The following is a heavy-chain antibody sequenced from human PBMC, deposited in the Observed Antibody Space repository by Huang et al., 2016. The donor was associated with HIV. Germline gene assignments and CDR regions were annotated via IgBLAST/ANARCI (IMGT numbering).Heavy chain of an antibody. CDR3: AAHGRIVGIPAAPLRFDP. V-gene: IGHV4-39*01. J-gene: IGHJ5*02. Sequence: QLQLQESGPGLVKPSETLSLTCPVSGGSISSSSYYWGWIRQPPGKGLEWIGSIYHSVTTYYNPSLKSRVTISVDTSRTQFSLKLSSVTAADTAVYYCAAHGRIVGIPAAPLRFDPWGQGTLVTVCS. CDR2: IYHSVTT. D-gene: IGHD6-13*01. CDR1: GGSISSSSYY.